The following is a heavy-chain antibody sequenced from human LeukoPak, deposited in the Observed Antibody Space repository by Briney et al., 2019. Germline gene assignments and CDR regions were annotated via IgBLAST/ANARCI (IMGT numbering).Heavy chain of an antibody. V-gene: IGHV1-69*05. Sequence: ASVKVSCKASGYTFTSYDISWVRQAPGQGLEWMGRIIPIFGTANYAQKFQGRVTITTDESTSTAYMELSSLRSEDTAVYYCAREVNSSDDYWGQGTLVTVSS. CDR1: GYTFTSYD. CDR2: IIPIFGTA. D-gene: IGHD3-22*01. J-gene: IGHJ4*02. CDR3: AREVNSSDDY.